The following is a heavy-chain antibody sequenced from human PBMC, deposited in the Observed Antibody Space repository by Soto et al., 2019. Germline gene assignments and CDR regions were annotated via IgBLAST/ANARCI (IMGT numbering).Heavy chain of an antibody. V-gene: IGHV3-43*01. Sequence: EVQLVESGGIVVQPGGSLRLSCAASGFTFDDYTMHWVRQAPGKGLEWVSFVRWDGTNSFYGDFVKGRFTITRDNTKNFLYLQMRSLRIEDTAVYYFVKDSAMAAAEELDYWGQGTLVTVSS. CDR2: VRWDGTNS. CDR1: GFTFDDYT. D-gene: IGHD1-1*01. J-gene: IGHJ4*02. CDR3: VKDSAMAAAEELDY.